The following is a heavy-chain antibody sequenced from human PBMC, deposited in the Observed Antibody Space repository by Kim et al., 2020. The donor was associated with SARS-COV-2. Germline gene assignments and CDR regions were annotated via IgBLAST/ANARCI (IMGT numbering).Heavy chain of an antibody. J-gene: IGHJ4*02. CDR2: ISYDGSNK. V-gene: IGHV3-30*18. CDR1: GFTFSVYG. D-gene: IGHD2-15*01. Sequence: GGSLRLSCAASGFTFSVYGMHWVRQAPGKGLEWLTVISYDGSNKYYSDSVKGRFTVSRDNSKNTLYLHMNSLSTEDTAVYYCAKAVHCRGGTCYDALSDWSQGTLGSGS. CDR3: AKAVHCRGGTCYDALSD.